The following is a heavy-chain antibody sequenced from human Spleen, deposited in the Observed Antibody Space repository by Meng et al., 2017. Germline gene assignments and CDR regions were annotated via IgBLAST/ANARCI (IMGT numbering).Heavy chain of an antibody. Sequence: GESLKISCAASGFTFSSYAMHWVRQAPGKGLEWVAVISYDGSNKYYADSVKGRFTISRDNSKNTLYLQMNSLRAEDTALYYCAKDLSYGGGELSTGFYWGQGTLVTVSS. J-gene: IGHJ4*02. CDR3: AKDLSYGGGELSTGFY. D-gene: IGHD3-16*02. CDR1: GFTFSSYA. V-gene: IGHV3-30*01. CDR2: ISYDGSNK.